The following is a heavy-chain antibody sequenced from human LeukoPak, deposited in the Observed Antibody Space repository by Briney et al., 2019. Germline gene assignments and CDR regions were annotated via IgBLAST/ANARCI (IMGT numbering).Heavy chain of an antibody. D-gene: IGHD3-22*01. CDR1: GGSTSSYY. V-gene: IGHV4-59*01. CDR2: IYYSGST. J-gene: IGHJ4*02. CDR3: ARTNYYDSSGYYYPFDY. Sequence: SETLSLTCTVSGGSTSSYYWSWIRQPPGKGLEWIGYIYYSGSTNYNPSLKSRVTISVDTSKNQFSLKLSSVTAADTAVYYCARTNYYDSSGYYYPFDYWGQGTLVTVSS.